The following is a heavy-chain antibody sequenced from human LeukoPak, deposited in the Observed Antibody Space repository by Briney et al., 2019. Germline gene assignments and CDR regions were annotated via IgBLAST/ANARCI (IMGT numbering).Heavy chain of an antibody. V-gene: IGHV1-69*04. J-gene: IGHJ1*01. CDR1: GYTFTSYG. Sequence: ASVKVSCKASGYTFTSYGISWVRQAPGQGLEWMGRIIPILGIANYAQKFQGRVTITADKSTSTAYMELSSLRSEDTAVYYCAREGYSSSWYVIQHWGQGTLVTVSS. D-gene: IGHD6-13*01. CDR3: AREGYSSSWYVIQH. CDR2: IIPILGIA.